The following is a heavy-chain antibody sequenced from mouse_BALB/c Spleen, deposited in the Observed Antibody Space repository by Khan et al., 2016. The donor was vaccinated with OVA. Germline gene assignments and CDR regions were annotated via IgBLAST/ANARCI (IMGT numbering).Heavy chain of an antibody. CDR1: GYTFTSYW. Sequence: DLVKPGASVKLSCKASGYTFTSYWINWIKQRPGQGLEWIGRIAPGSGSSAYNEMFKGKATLTLDTSSSTAYIQLSSLSSEDSAVYFCARGNYYDRTCYAMDYWGQGTSVTVSS. CDR2: IAPGSGSS. J-gene: IGHJ4*01. V-gene: IGHV1S41*01. CDR3: ARGNYYDRTCYAMDY. D-gene: IGHD1-1*01.